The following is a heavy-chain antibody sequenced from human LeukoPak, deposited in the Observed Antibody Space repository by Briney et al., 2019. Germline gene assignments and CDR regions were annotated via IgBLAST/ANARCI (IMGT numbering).Heavy chain of an antibody. CDR2: ISDIGAST. D-gene: IGHD1-1*01. CDR3: ARKGNGALDI. CDR1: GFIFSNYA. J-gene: IGHJ3*02. Sequence: GGSLRLSCAPSGFIFSNYAMSWVRRAPGKGLEWVSDISDIGASTNYVGSVKGRFTISRDNSKNMLYMQMNSLRAEDTALYYCARKGNGALDIWGQGTMVTVSS. V-gene: IGHV3-23*01.